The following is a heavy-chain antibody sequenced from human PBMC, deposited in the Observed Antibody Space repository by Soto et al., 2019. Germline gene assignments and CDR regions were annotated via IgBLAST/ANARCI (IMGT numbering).Heavy chain of an antibody. CDR1: GGSITSSGYY. V-gene: IGHV4-31*03. J-gene: IGHJ4*02. CDR3: ARGGGSTKVDY. D-gene: IGHD2-2*01. CDR2: TSNSGST. Sequence: QVQLQESGPGLVKPSQTLSLTCTVSGGSITSSGYYWSWIRQHPGEGLEWIGFTSNSGSTSYNPSLKSRVNISVDTSSNLFSLNLKSVTAADTAVSYCARGGGSTKVDYWGQGTLVTVSP.